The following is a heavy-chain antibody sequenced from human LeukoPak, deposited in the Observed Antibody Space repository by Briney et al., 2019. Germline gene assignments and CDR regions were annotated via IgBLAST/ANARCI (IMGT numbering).Heavy chain of an antibody. V-gene: IGHV3-21*04. CDR3: ARGNNTFEMATLALDH. Sequence: GGSLRLSCAASGFTFSSYSMNWVRQAPGKGLEWVSSISSSSSYMYYADSVKGRFTISRDNAKNSLFLQMNSLRVEDTAVYYCARGNNTFEMATLALDHWGQGALVTVSS. J-gene: IGHJ4*02. D-gene: IGHD5-24*01. CDR1: GFTFSSYS. CDR2: ISSSSSYM.